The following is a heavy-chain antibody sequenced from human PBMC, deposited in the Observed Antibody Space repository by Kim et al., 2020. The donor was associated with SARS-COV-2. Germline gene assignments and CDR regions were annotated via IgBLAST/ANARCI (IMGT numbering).Heavy chain of an antibody. V-gene: IGHV1-2*02. CDR3: ARVWLGWFDP. CDR2: GT. Sequence: GTNYAQKFQGRVTMTRDTSISTAYMGLSRLRSDDTAVYYCARVWLGWFDPWGQGTLVTVSS. J-gene: IGHJ5*02. D-gene: IGHD3-22*01.